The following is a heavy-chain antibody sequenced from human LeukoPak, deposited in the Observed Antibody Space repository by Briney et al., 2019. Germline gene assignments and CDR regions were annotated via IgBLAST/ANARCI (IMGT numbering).Heavy chain of an antibody. CDR1: GFTFSSYG. CDR3: AKDGGHSSGPTFDY. D-gene: IGHD3-22*01. J-gene: IGHJ4*02. CDR2: ISYDGSNK. V-gene: IGHV3-30*18. Sequence: GGSLRLSCAASGFTFSSYGMHWVREAPGKGLEWVAVISYDGSNKYYADSVKGRFTISRDNSKNTLNLQMNSLRAEDTAVYYCAKDGGHSSGPTFDYWGQGTLVTVSS.